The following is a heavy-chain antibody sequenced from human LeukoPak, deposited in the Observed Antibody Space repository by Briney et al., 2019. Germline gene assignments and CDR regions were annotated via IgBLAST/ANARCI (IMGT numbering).Heavy chain of an antibody. V-gene: IGHV4-34*01. CDR1: GGSFSGYY. CDR3: AREGAYYDFWSRMDV. CDR2: INHSGST. Sequence: SETLSLTCAVYGGSFSGYYWSWIRQPPGKGLEWIGEINHSGSTNYSPSLKSRVTISVDMSKNQFSLKLSSVTAADTAVYYCAREGAYYDFWSRMDVWGQGTTVTVSS. J-gene: IGHJ6*02. D-gene: IGHD3-3*01.